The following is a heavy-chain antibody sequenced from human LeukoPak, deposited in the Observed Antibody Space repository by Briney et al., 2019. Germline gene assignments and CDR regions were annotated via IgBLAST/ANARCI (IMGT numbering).Heavy chain of an antibody. CDR3: ARVGDYGVLY. V-gene: IGHV3-48*03. D-gene: IGHD4-17*01. CDR1: GFTFSSYE. CDR2: ISSSGSTI. Sequence: GGSLRLSCAASGFTFSSYEMNWVRQAPGRGLEWVSYISSSGSTIYYADSVKGRFTISRDNAKNSLYLQMNSLRAEDTAVYYCARVGDYGVLYWGQGTLVTVSS. J-gene: IGHJ4*02.